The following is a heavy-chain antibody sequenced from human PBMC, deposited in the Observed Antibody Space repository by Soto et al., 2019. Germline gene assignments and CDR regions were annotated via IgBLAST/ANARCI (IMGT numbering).Heavy chain of an antibody. CDR1: GFTFSSYG. Sequence: QVQLVESGGGVVQPGKSLRLSCAASGFTFSSYGMHWVRQAPGKGLEWVTVTSYDGSDKYYADSVKGRFTISRDNSKNTLFLQINSLRVEDTAMYYCAKDYSTSQLGITDWGQGTLVTVSS. D-gene: IGHD7-27*01. CDR3: AKDYSTSQLGITD. V-gene: IGHV3-30*18. J-gene: IGHJ4*02. CDR2: TSYDGSDK.